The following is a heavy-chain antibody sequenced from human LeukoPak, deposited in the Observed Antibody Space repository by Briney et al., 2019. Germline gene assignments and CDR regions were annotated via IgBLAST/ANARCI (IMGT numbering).Heavy chain of an antibody. D-gene: IGHD4-17*01. CDR1: GFTFSSYA. J-gene: IGHJ5*02. V-gene: IGHV3-23*01. Sequence: PRGSSRLSCVASGFTFSSYAMSWVRQAPGKGLEWVSAIGGGSGSTYYADSVKGRFTRSRDNSKNTLYLQMNSLRAEDTAIYYCANPKNDYSDRYNYFDPRGQGTPGSVSS. CDR3: ANPKNDYSDRYNYFDP. CDR2: IGGGSGST.